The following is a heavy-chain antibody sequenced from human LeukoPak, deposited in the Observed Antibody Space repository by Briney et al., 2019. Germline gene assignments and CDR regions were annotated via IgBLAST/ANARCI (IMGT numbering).Heavy chain of an antibody. CDR1: GGSFSGYY. CDR2: INHSGST. V-gene: IGHV4-34*01. Sequence: PSETLSLTCAVYGGSFSGYYWSWLRQPPGKGLEWIGEINHSGSTNYNPSHKSRVTISVDTSKNQFSLKLSSVTAADTAVYYCAREEYGGTYWYFDLWGRGTLVTVSS. J-gene: IGHJ2*01. D-gene: IGHD2-15*01. CDR3: AREEYGGTYWYFDL.